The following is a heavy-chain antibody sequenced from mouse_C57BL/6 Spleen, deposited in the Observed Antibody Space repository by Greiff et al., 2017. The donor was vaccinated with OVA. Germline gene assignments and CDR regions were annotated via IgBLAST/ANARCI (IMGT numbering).Heavy chain of an antibody. D-gene: IGHD3-1*01. J-gene: IGHJ2*01. Sequence: EVKVVESGGGLVKPGGSLKLSCAASGFTFSDYGMHWVRQAPEKGLEWVAYISSGSSTIYYADTVKGRFTISRDNAKNTLFLHMTSLGSEDTAMYYCATNSGGYWGQGTTLTVSS. CDR2: ISSGSSTI. CDR3: ATNSGGY. CDR1: GFTFSDYG. V-gene: IGHV5-17*01.